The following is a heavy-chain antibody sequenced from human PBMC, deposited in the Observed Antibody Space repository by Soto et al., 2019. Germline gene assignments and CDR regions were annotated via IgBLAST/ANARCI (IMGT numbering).Heavy chain of an antibody. CDR2: IYSGGSA. CDR3: AKDRTILWFGELPLPYFDY. D-gene: IGHD3-10*01. V-gene: IGHV3-53*01. CDR1: GFIVSNNY. Sequence: PGGSLRLSCAASGFIVSNNYMNWVRQAPGKGLEWVSVIYSGGSAYYADSVKGRFTISRDNSKNTLYLQMNSLRAEDTAVYYCAKDRTILWFGELPLPYFDYWGQGTLVTVSS. J-gene: IGHJ4*02.